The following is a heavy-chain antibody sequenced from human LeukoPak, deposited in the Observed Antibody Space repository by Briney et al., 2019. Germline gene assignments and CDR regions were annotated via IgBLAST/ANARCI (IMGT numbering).Heavy chain of an antibody. CDR1: GGSFSGNY. CDR3: ARGPSASRIAATYYFDY. CDR2: INHSGST. Sequence: KPSETLSLTCAVFGGSFSGNYWSWIRQPPGKGLEWIGEINHSGSTNYNPSLKSRVTISVDTSKNQFSVKLSSVTAADTAVYYCARGPSASRIAATYYFDYWGQGTLVTVSS. V-gene: IGHV4-34*01. D-gene: IGHD6-13*01. J-gene: IGHJ4*02.